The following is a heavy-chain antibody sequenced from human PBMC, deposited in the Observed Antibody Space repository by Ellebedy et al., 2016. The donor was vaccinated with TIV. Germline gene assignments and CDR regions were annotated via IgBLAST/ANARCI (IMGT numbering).Heavy chain of an antibody. CDR1: GASMSSYF. CDR2: IYNSGNT. V-gene: IGHV4-59*01. J-gene: IGHJ4*02. CDR3: AREGYNSGFDY. Sequence: SETLSLTXTVSGASMSSYFWSWVRQPPGKGLEWIGYIYNSGNTRSSPSLESRVTISVDTSKSQFSLRVTSVTAADTAFYYCAREGYNSGFDYWGQGTLVTVSS. D-gene: IGHD5-24*01.